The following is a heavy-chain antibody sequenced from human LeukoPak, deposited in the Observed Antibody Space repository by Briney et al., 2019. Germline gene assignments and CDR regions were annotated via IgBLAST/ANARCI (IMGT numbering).Heavy chain of an antibody. CDR3: AKGTWDGYNSYYYYGMDV. CDR2: ISYDGSNK. J-gene: IGHJ6*02. Sequence: PGGSLRLSCAASGFTFSSYGMHWVRQAPGKGLEWVAVISYDGSNKYYADSVKGRFTISRDNSKNTLYLQMNSLRAEDTAVYYCAKGTWDGYNSYYYYGMDVWGQGTTVTVSS. CDR1: GFTFSSYG. V-gene: IGHV3-30*18. D-gene: IGHD5-24*01.